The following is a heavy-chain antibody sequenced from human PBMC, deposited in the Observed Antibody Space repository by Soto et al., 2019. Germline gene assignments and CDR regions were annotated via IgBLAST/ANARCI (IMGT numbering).Heavy chain of an antibody. V-gene: IGHV3-21*01. J-gene: IGHJ4*01. Sequence: LRLSCTASGFTFRTYGMNWVRRAPGGGLEWVASISRSGSFIYYADSVKGRFTIPREDGEKSLDLQMNTLIAANTALYYYARDPEEIAAALDYWGQGTLVTVSS. CDR1: GFTFRTYG. CDR2: ISRSGSFI. CDR3: ARDPEEIAAALDY. D-gene: IGHD6-13*01.